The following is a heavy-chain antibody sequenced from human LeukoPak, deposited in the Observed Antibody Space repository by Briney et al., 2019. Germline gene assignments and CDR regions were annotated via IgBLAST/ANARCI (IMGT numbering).Heavy chain of an antibody. CDR2: ISSSSSTI. J-gene: IGHJ5*02. CDR3: ARDRRALWFGEA. V-gene: IGHV3-48*01. CDR1: GFTFSSYS. Sequence: GGSLRLSCAASGFTFSSYSMNWVRQAPGKGLEWVSYISSSSSTIYYADSVKGRFTVSGDNAKNSLYLQMNSLRAEDTAVYYCARDRRALWFGEAWGQGTLVTVSS. D-gene: IGHD3-10*01.